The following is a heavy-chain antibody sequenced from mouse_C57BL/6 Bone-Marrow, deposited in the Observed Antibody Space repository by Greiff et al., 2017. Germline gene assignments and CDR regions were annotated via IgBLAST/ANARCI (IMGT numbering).Heavy chain of an antibody. J-gene: IGHJ3*01. CDR1: GYTFTSYW. Sequence: QVQLKQPGAELVRPGSSVKLSCKASGYTFTSYWMDWVKQRPGQGLEWIGNIYPSDSETHYNQKFKDKATLTVDKSSSTAYMQLSSLTSEDSAVYYCARRESSWFAYWGQGTLVTVSA. CDR3: ARRESSWFAY. CDR2: IYPSDSET. V-gene: IGHV1-61*01.